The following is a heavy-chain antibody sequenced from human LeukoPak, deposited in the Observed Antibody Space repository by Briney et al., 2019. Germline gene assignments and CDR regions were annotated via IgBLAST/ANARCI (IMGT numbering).Heavy chain of an antibody. V-gene: IGHV3-23*01. J-gene: IGHJ4*02. D-gene: IGHD5-24*01. CDR1: GFSFSDCA. CDR3: TKGMATIRRHIDS. Sequence: GGSLRLSCAASGFSFSDCAMSWVRQAPGRGLEWVSSISGSAGSTYYADSMKGRFTISRDNPKNTLHLEMNSLRAEDTAIYYCTKGMATIRRHIDSWGQGTLVTDSS. CDR2: ISGSAGST.